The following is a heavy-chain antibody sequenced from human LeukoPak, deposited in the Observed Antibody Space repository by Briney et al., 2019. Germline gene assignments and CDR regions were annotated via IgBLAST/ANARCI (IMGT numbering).Heavy chain of an antibody. CDR3: ARRSYYDSSGYYSPMAFDI. V-gene: IGHV5-51*01. D-gene: IGHD3-22*01. CDR1: GHSFTSYW. CDR2: IYPGDSDT. Sequence: GESLKISCKGSGHSFTSYWIGWVRQMPGKGLEWMGIIYPGDSDTRYSPSFQGQVTISADKSISTAYLQWSSLKASDTAMYYCARRSYYDSSGYYSPMAFDIWGQGTMVTVSS. J-gene: IGHJ3*02.